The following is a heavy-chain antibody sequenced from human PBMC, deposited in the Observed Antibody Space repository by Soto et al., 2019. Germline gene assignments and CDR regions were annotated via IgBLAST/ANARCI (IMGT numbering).Heavy chain of an antibody. Sequence: PSETLSLTCAVYGGSFSGYYWSWIRQPPGKGLEWIGEINHSGSTNYNPSLKSRVTISVDTSKNQFSLKLSSVTAADTAVYYCARLDTAMVSFDYWGQGTLVTVST. V-gene: IGHV4-34*01. CDR1: GGSFSGYY. J-gene: IGHJ4*02. D-gene: IGHD5-18*01. CDR3: ARLDTAMVSFDY. CDR2: INHSGST.